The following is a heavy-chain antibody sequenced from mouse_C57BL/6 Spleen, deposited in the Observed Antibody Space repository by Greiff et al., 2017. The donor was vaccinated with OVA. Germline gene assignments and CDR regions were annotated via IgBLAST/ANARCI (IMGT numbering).Heavy chain of an antibody. J-gene: IGHJ4*01. CDR1: GYTFTSYW. CDR2: IYPGSGST. CDR3: ARTTMITSYAMDY. V-gene: IGHV1-55*01. D-gene: IGHD2-4*01. Sequence: VQLQQPGAELVKPGASVKMSCKASGYTFTSYWVTWVKQRPGQGLEWIGDIYPGSGSTNYNEKFKSKATLTVDTSSSTAYMQLSSLTSEDSAVYYCARTTMITSYAMDYWGQGTSVTVSS.